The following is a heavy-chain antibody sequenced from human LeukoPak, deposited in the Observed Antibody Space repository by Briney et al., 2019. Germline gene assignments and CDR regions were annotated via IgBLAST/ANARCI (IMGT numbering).Heavy chain of an antibody. CDR2: IYTSGST. J-gene: IGHJ6*03. D-gene: IGHD3-10*01. CDR3: ARRGSYYYYYMDV. V-gene: IGHV4-4*09. Sequence: KPSETLSLTCTVSGGSISSYSWSWIRQPPGKGLEWIGYIYTSGSTNYNPSLKSRVTISVDTSKNQFSLKLSSVTAADTAVYYCARRGSYYYYYMDVWGKGTTVTVSS. CDR1: GGSISSYS.